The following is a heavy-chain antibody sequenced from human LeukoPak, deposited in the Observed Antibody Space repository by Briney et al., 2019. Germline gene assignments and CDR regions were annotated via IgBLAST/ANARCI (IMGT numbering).Heavy chain of an antibody. CDR3: ARSSRDGYYYMDV. J-gene: IGHJ6*03. CDR2: IYHSGST. D-gene: IGHD6-6*01. CDR1: GGSISSGGYY. Sequence: SETLSLTCTVSGGSISSGGYYWSWIRQPPGKGLEWIGYIYHSGSTYYNPSLKSRVTISVDRSKNQFSLKLSSVTAADTAVYYCARSSRDGYYYMDVWGKGTTVTVSS. V-gene: IGHV4-30-2*01.